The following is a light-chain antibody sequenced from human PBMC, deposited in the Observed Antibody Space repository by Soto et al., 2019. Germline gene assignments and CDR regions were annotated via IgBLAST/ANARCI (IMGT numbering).Light chain of an antibody. J-gene: IGKJ1*01. CDR3: QQSSCCPRT. Sequence: PITQSPSFASKDVGDRVTLSCRASQDISNLLAWYQQKPGKAPTLLIYATSNLQRGVPSRFSGSGSGTDFTLTISGLQPEDFVTYYCQQSSCCPRTFCQGTNVDIK. CDR1: QDISNL. CDR2: ATS. V-gene: IGKV1-12*01.